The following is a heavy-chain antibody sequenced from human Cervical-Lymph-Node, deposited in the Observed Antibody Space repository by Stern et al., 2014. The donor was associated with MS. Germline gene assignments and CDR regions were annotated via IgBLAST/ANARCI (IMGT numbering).Heavy chain of an antibody. CDR1: GFTFSSYG. CDR2: IWYDGSNK. D-gene: IGHD6-13*01. Sequence: VQLVESGGGVVQPGRSLRLSCAASGFTFSSYGMHWVRQAPGKGLEWVAVIWYDGSNKYYADSVKGRFTISRDNSKNTLYLQMNSLRAEDTAVYYCARDPGYSSSWDLFDYWGQGTLVTVSS. J-gene: IGHJ4*02. CDR3: ARDPGYSSSWDLFDY. V-gene: IGHV3-33*01.